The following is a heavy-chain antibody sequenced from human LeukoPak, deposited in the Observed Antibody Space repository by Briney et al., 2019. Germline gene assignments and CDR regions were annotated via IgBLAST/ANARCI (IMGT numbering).Heavy chain of an antibody. Sequence: PSETLSLTCTVSGGSIRSYYWSWIRQPPGKGLEWIGYIYTSGSTNYNPSLKSRVTMSVDTSNNQFSLRLSSVTAADTAVYYCARQAYNSESGSWTGFDYWGQGTLVPVSS. J-gene: IGHJ4*02. V-gene: IGHV4-4*09. CDR2: IYTSGST. CDR3: ARQAYNSESGSWTGFDY. CDR1: GGSIRSYY. D-gene: IGHD3-10*01.